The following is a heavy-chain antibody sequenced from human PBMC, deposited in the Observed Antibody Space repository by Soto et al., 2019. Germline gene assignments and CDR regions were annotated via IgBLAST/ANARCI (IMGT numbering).Heavy chain of an antibody. CDR2: ISYDGSNK. Sequence: QVQLVESGGGVVQPGRSLRLSCAASGFTFSSYAMHWVRQAPGKGLEWVAVISYDGSNKYYADSVKGRFTISRDNSKNTLYLQMNSLRAEATAVYYCAREYQMVYEGRYYYGMDGWGQGNTVTVSS. J-gene: IGHJ6*02. CDR3: AREYQMVYEGRYYYGMDG. D-gene: IGHD2-8*01. V-gene: IGHV3-30-3*01. CDR1: GFTFSSYA.